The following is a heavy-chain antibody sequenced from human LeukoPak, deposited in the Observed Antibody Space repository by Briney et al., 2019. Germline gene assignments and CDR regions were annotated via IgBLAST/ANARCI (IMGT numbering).Heavy chain of an antibody. CDR2: IYYSGSI. V-gene: IGHV4-59*01. J-gene: IGHJ4*02. CDR1: GGSTSRYY. Sequence: SETLSLTCTVSGGSTSRYYWSRIRQPPGKGLEWIGYIYYSGSINYNPSLKSRVTISVDTSKNQFSLKLSSVTAADTAVYYCARDKVPGDFWSPGTLVTVSS. CDR3: ARDKVPGDF.